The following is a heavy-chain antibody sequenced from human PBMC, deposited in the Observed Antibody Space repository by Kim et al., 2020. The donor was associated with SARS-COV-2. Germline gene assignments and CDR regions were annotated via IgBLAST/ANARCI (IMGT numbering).Heavy chain of an antibody. CDR1: GFTFSSYS. Sequence: GGSLRLSCAASGFTFSSYSMNWVRQAPGKGLEWVSSISSSNSYIYYADSVKGRFTISRDNAKNSLYLQMNSLRAEDTAVYYCASLDTSATASVGYWGQGTLVTVSS. D-gene: IGHD5-18*01. CDR3: ASLDTSATASVGY. J-gene: IGHJ4*02. CDR2: ISSSNSYI. V-gene: IGHV3-21*01.